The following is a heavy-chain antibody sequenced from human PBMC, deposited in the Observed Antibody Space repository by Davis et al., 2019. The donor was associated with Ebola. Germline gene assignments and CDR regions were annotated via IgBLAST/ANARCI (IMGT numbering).Heavy chain of an antibody. CDR3: ARGVGIVGERFDP. J-gene: IGHJ5*02. D-gene: IGHD1-26*01. CDR2: INHSGST. CDR1: GGSISSSSYY. Sequence: SETLSLTCVVSGGSISSSSYYWSWIRQPPGKGLEWIGEINHSGSTNYNPSLKSRVTISVDTSKNQFSLKLSSVTAADTAVYYCARGVGIVGERFDPWGQGTLVTVSS. V-gene: IGHV4-39*07.